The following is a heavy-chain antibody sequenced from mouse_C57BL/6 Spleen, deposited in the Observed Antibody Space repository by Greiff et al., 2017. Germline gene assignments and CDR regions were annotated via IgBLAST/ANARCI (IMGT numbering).Heavy chain of an antibody. V-gene: IGHV1-18*01. CDR3: ARTYDYDGSAMDD. D-gene: IGHD2-4*01. Sequence: EVQLHQSGPELVKPGASVKIPCKASGYTFTDYNMDWVKQSHGRSLEWIGDINPKNGGTIYNQKLKGKATLTVDRSSSTADMELRSQPSEDTAVYYCARTYDYDGSAMDDWGQGTSVTVSS. CDR1: GYTFTDYN. J-gene: IGHJ4*01. CDR2: INPKNGGT.